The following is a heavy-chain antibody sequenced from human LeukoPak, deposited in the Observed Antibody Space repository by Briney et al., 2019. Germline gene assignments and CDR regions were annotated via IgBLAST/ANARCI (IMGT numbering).Heavy chain of an antibody. CDR1: GYTFTSYG. V-gene: IGHV1-18*01. D-gene: IGHD3-9*01. Sequence: GAPVKVSCKASGYTFTSYGISWVRQAPGQGLEWMGWISAYNGNTNYAQKLQGRVTMTTDTSTSTAYMELRSLRSDDTAVYYCALHVTSPLRYFDWTMGNDAFDIWGQGSMVTVSS. CDR3: ALHVTSPLRYFDWTMGNDAFDI. CDR2: ISAYNGNT. J-gene: IGHJ3*02.